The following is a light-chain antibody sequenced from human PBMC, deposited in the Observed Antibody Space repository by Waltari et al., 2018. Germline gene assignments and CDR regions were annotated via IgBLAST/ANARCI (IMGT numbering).Light chain of an antibody. V-gene: IGLV3-1*01. CDR2: QDN. CDR3: QAWDSSTARFV. CDR1: KLGDKY. J-gene: IGLJ1*01. Sequence: SYELTQPPSVSVSPGQTASITCSGDKLGDKYACWYQQRPGQSPVLVIYQDNKRHSGIPERFSGSNSGNTATLTISGTQAMDEADYFCQAWDSSTARFVFGSGTKVTVL.